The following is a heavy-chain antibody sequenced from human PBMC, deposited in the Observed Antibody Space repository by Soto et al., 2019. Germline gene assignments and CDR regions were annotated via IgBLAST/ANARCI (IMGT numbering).Heavy chain of an antibody. CDR1: GLTFGSRH. V-gene: IGHV3-23*01. Sequence: PGGSLRLSCADSGLTFGSRHMAWVRQAPGKGLEWVSAISNDGDYTFYIDSVRGRFTISRDNSNNILHLQMNALRADDTAMYYCAQYSRAEHLAESWGKGTLVTVSS. CDR3: AQYSRAEHLAES. J-gene: IGHJ4*02. D-gene: IGHD1-26*01. CDR2: ISNDGDYT.